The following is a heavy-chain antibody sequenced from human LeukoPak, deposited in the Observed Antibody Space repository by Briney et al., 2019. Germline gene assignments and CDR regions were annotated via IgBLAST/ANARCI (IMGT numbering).Heavy chain of an antibody. J-gene: IGHJ6*02. V-gene: IGHV1-69*13. D-gene: IGHD3-10*01. CDR1: GGTFSSYA. CDR2: IIPIFGTA. CDR3: ARCARNYYGSGSYDPVVYGMDV. Sequence: ASVKVSCKASGGTFSSYAISWVRQAPGQGLEWMGGIIPIFGTANYAQKLQGRVTITADESTSTAYMELSSLRSEDTAVYYCARCARNYYGSGSYDPVVYGMDVWGQGATVTVSS.